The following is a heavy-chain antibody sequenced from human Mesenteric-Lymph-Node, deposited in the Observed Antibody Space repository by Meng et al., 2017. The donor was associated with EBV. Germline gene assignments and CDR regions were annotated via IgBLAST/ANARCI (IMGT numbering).Heavy chain of an antibody. CDR1: GGSFGGYF. D-gene: IGHD6-19*01. J-gene: IGHJ4*02. Sequence: QVAFQQWGVGVFTPSEPLSLPCAVYGGSFGGYFWNWIRQPPGKGLEWIGEINHSGSTNYNPSLKSRVTISVDTSRNQFSLKLPSVTAADTAVYYCARAGSSGWSDLDYWGQGTLVTVSS. V-gene: IGHV4-34*01. CDR3: ARAGSSGWSDLDY. CDR2: INHSGST.